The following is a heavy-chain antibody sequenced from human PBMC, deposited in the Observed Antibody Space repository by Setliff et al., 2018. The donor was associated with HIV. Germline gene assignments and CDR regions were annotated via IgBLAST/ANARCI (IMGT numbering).Heavy chain of an antibody. J-gene: IGHJ3*01. Sequence: SETLSLTCSVSGGSISSGSYYWTWIRQPAGKGPEWIGHIYTNGYTNYNPSLKSRVTISVDTSKNQFSLRLTSVTAADTAVYYCARAPPGIQNDAFDVWGQGTMGTVS. V-gene: IGHV4-61*09. CDR1: GGSISSGSYY. CDR2: IYTNGYT. CDR3: ARAPPGIQNDAFDV.